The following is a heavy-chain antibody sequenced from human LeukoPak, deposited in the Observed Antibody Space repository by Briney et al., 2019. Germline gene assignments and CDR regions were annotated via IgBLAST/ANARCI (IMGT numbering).Heavy chain of an antibody. CDR2: ISWNSGSI. J-gene: IGHJ4*02. Sequence: GGSLRLSCAVSGFTFDDYAMHWVRQAPGKGLERVSGISWNSGSIGYADSVKGRFTISRDNAKNSLYLQMNSLRAEDTALYYCAKDSYHAFYGDLDYWGQGTLVTVSS. V-gene: IGHV3-9*01. D-gene: IGHD4-17*01. CDR3: AKDSYHAFYGDLDY. CDR1: GFTFDDYA.